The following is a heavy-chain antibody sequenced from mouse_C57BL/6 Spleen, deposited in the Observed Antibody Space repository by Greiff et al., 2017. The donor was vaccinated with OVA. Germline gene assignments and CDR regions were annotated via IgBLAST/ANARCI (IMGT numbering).Heavy chain of an antibody. CDR1: GFTFSDYG. V-gene: IGHV5-17*01. D-gene: IGHD4-1*01. CDR3: ARAGTPLDY. Sequence: DVKLVESGGGLVKPGGSLKLSCAASGFTFSDYGMHWVRQAPEKGLEWVAYISSGSSTIYYADTVKGRFTISRDNAKNTLFLQMTSLRSEDTAMYYCARAGTPLDYWGQGTTLTVSS. J-gene: IGHJ2*01. CDR2: ISSGSSTI.